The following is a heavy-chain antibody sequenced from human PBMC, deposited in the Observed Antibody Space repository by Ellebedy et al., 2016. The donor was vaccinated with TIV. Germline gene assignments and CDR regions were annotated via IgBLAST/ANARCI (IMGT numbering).Heavy chain of an antibody. J-gene: IGHJ6*02. CDR2: TYYRSKWNN. CDR3: AGGWFGSGMGV. Sequence: SQTLSLTCVISGDSVSTDIGWNWIRQSPSRGLEWLGRTYYRSKWNNDYAVSLKSRITTNPDTSKNKFSLQLNSVIPDDTAVYYCAGGWFGSGMGVWGQGTTVTVSS. D-gene: IGHD3-16*01. V-gene: IGHV6-1*01. CDR1: GDSVSTDIG.